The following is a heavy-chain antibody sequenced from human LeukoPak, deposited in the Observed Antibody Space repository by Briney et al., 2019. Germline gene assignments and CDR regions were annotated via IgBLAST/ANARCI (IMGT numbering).Heavy chain of an antibody. CDR1: GFTFSSYA. CDR2: ISGSGGST. J-gene: IGHJ4*02. CDR3: ARHSSSWIYFDY. Sequence: GGSLRLSCAASGFTFSSYAMSWVRQAPGKGLEWVSAISGSGGSTYYADSVKGRLTISRDNSKNTLYLQMNSLRAEDTAVYYCARHSSSWIYFDYWGQGTLVTVSS. V-gene: IGHV3-23*01. D-gene: IGHD6-13*01.